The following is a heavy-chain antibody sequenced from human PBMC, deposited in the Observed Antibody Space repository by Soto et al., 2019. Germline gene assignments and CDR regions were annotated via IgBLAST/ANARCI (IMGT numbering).Heavy chain of an antibody. CDR2: IYPGDSDT. CDR1: GYSFTSYW. V-gene: IGHV5-51*01. Sequence: GESLKISGKGSGYSFTSYWISWVRQVPGKGLEWMGVIYPGDSDTRYSPSFQGQVTISADKSISTAYLRWSSLKASDTAMYYCARLGFEYDTLTAYYNVHHYYGLDVWGQGTSVTVSS. CDR3: ARLGFEYDTLTAYYNVHHYYGLDV. J-gene: IGHJ6*02. D-gene: IGHD3-9*01.